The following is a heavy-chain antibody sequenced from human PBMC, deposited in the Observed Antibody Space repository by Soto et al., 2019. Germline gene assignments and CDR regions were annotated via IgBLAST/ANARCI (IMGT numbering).Heavy chain of an antibody. CDR2: IDIAGSTT. V-gene: IGHV3-74*01. D-gene: IGHD6-19*01. CDR1: GFTFSSYW. CDR3: ARDQTVAGPTTFDH. Sequence: GSLRLSCAASGFTFSSYWMHWVRQTPGKGLVWVSRIDIAGSTTTYADSVKGRFTISRDNAKNTLYLQMNSLRAEDTAVYYCARDQTVAGPTTFDHCGQGTLVTVSS. J-gene: IGHJ4*02.